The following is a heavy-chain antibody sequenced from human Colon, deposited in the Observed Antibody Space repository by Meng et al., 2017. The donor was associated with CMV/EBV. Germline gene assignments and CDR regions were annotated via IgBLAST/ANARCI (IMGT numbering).Heavy chain of an antibody. V-gene: IGHV3-23*05. Sequence: GETCSVQAMSWVRQATGKGLEWVSGSGSTGSNRAYGDSVKGRFNVSRDNSKGTVYLHMNSLRAEDTAIYYCAKFTHDWGSPNFDFWGQGTLVTVSS. J-gene: IGHJ4*02. CDR2: SGSTGSNR. CDR1: GETCSVQA. D-gene: IGHD7-27*01. CDR3: AKFTHDWGSPNFDF.